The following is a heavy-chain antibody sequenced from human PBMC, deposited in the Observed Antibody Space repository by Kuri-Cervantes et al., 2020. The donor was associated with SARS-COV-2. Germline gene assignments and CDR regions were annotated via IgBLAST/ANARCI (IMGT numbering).Heavy chain of an antibody. CDR3: ARERTVAPRIVGEFDY. V-gene: IGHV1-69*05. CDR1: GGTFSSYA. CDR2: IIPIFGTA. J-gene: IGHJ4*02. D-gene: IGHD6-19*01. Sequence: SVKVSCKASGGTFSSYAISWVRQAPGQGLEWMGGIIPIFGTANYAQKFQGRVTITTDESTSTAYIEVSRLTSDDTALYYCARERTVAPRIVGEFDYWGQGTLVTVSS.